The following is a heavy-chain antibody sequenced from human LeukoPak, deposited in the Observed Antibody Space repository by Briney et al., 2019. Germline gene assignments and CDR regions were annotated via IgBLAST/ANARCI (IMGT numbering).Heavy chain of an antibody. CDR3: ARDEQRWPVNTGGLFDS. V-gene: IGHV3-30*15. CDR2: MSYDGSNK. CDR1: GFTFSSYV. Sequence: PGGSLRLSCVVSGFTFSSYVMHWVRQAPGKGLEWVALMSYDGSNKYYGDSVKGRFTISRDNSKNTLYLHMSSLRNDDTAVYYCARDEQRWPVNTGGLFDSWGQGTLVAVSS. J-gene: IGHJ4*02. D-gene: IGHD5-18*01.